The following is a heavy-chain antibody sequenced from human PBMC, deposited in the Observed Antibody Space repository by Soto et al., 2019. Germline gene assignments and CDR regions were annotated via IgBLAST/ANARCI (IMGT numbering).Heavy chain of an antibody. D-gene: IGHD3-3*01. CDR1: GYSVSSNSAD. CDR2: TYSRSKWYN. Sequence: PSQTLSLTCAISGYSVSSNSADWNWISQSPSRGLEWMGRTYSRSKWYNDYAVSVKSRITINPYTSKNQFSLQLNSVTPEDTAVYYCARDRVLEGPYGMDDWGQGTTVNSP. J-gene: IGHJ6*02. V-gene: IGHV6-1*01. CDR3: ARDRVLEGPYGMDD.